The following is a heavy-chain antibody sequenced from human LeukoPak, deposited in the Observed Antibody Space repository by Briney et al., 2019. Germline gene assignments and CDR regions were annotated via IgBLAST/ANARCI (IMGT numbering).Heavy chain of an antibody. CDR1: GLSFSAYK. CDR2: ISTDGYTT. Sequence: GGSLRLSCAASGLSFSAYKVDCVRHPPGKGLVWVSRISTDGYTTNYAAFVQGRFTASRDNTKNTWSVEMNSLRAEDTAVYSCVAGGSPGYWGQGTLVTVSS. J-gene: IGHJ4*02. CDR3: VAGGSPGY. V-gene: IGHV3-74*01. D-gene: IGHD2-15*01.